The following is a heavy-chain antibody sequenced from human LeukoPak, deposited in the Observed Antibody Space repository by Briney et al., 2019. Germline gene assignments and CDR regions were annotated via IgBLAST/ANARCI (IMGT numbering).Heavy chain of an antibody. J-gene: IGHJ4*02. V-gene: IGHV4-61*03. CDR1: GGSVSGGGDY. Sequence: LGTLSLTSAVSGGSVSGGGDYWSCIRGPPGKGLWWIGCISYSGSTNYNPPLKSRVTISVDTSKNHFSPKLSSVTAAAAAVDYCGGVTIAAAASAYWGQGTLVTVSA. D-gene: IGHD6-13*01. CDR3: GGVTIAAAASAY. CDR2: ISYSGST.